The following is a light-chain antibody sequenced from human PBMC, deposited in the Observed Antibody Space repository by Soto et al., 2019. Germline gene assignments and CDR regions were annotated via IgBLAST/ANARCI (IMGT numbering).Light chain of an antibody. CDR1: QSISSW. V-gene: IGKV1-5*01. CDR3: QQDNSYSET. J-gene: IGKJ1*01. CDR2: DAS. Sequence: IQITQSPSSVSASVGDRITITCRASQSISSWLAWYQQKPGKAPKLLIYDASSLESGVPSRFSGSGSGTEFTLTISSLQPDDFATYYCQQDNSYSETFGQGTKVDI.